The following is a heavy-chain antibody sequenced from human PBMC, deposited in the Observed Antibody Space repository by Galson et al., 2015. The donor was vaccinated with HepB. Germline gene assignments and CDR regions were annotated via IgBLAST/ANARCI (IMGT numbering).Heavy chain of an antibody. V-gene: IGHV1-2*06. J-gene: IGHJ3*02. CDR1: GYTFTGYY. CDR2: INPNSGGT. Sequence: SVKVSCKASGYTFTGYYMHWVRQAPGQGLEWMGRINPNSGGTNYAQKFQGRVTMTRDTSISTAYMEVNRLRSDDTAVYYCARTVTTDIDAFDIWGQGTMVTVSS. CDR3: ARTVTTDIDAFDI. D-gene: IGHD4-17*01.